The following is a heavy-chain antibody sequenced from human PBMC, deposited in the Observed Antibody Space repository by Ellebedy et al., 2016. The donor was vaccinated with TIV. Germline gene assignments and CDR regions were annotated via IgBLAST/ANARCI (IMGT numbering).Heavy chain of an antibody. CDR2: ISNNGGST. V-gene: IGHV3-64D*06. J-gene: IGHJ4*02. CDR1: GFTFSNYA. Sequence: GESLKISCSASGFTFSNYAMHWVRQAPGKGLEYVSAISNNGGSTYIADSVKGRFTVSRDNSKNTLYLQMSSLSTEDTAVYYCVKDHDRSGFYYYFDDWGQGTLVTVSS. CDR3: VKDHDRSGFYYYFDD. D-gene: IGHD3-22*01.